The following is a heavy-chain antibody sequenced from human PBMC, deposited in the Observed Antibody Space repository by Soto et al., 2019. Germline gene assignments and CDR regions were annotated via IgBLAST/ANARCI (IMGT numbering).Heavy chain of an antibody. CDR3: ARGEGSSYDRLYNWFDP. D-gene: IGHD6-13*01. V-gene: IGHV3-48*01. J-gene: IGHJ5*02. CDR1: GFTFSSYS. Sequence: GGSLRLSCAASGFTFSSYSMNWVRQAPGKGLEWVSYISSSSSTIYYADSVKGRFTISRDNAKNSLYLQMNSLRAEDTAVYYCARGEGSSYDRLYNWFDPWGQGT. CDR2: ISSSSSTI.